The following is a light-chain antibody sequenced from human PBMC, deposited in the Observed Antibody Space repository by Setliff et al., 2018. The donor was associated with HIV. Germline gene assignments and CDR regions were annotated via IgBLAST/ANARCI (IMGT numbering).Light chain of an antibody. Sequence: QSALRQPASMSGSPGQSITISCSGSNSDVGGFDYVAWYQQNPGNSPKLLIFDVSHRRSGISNRFSGSKSDNTASLTISGLQPEDESDYYCCSYTTSNNGVVFGGGTKVTVL. CDR3: CSYTTSNNGVV. CDR2: DVS. J-gene: IGLJ2*01. CDR1: NSDVGGFDY. V-gene: IGLV2-14*03.